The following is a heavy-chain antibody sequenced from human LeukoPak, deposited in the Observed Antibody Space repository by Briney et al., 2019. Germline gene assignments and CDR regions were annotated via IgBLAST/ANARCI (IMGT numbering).Heavy chain of an antibody. J-gene: IGHJ4*02. D-gene: IGHD6-13*01. CDR3: AKEGGAIAAAASFDY. CDR1: GFTFDDYA. CDR2: ISWNSGSI. V-gene: IGHV3-9*01. Sequence: GRSLRLSCAASGFTFDDYAMHWVRQAPGKGLEWVSGISWNSGSIGYADSVKGRFTISRDNAKNSLYLQMNSLRAEDTALYYCAKEGGAIAAAASFDYWGQGTLVTVSS.